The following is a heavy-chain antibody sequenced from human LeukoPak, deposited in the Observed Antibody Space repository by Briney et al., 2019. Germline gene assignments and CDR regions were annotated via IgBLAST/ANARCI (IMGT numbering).Heavy chain of an antibody. CDR2: IYYSGIT. CDR3: ASRKPVSGNVDY. V-gene: IGHV4-38-2*02. Sequence: SETLSPTCTVSGYSISSNYYWGWIRQPPGKGLEWIGSIYYSGITYYNPSLKSRVSISIDTSKNQFSLKLSSVTAADTAVYYCASRKPVSGNVDYWGQGTLVTVSS. D-gene: IGHD6-19*01. CDR1: GYSISSNYY. J-gene: IGHJ4*02.